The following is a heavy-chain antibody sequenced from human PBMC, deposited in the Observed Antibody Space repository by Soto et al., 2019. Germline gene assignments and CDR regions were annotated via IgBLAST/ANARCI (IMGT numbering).Heavy chain of an antibody. Sequence: SETLSLTYTVSDVSTSNFFWKWFRQPPGKGLEWIGNIHSSGTTNYNPSLESRGTISLDTSNSQCSLKMNSVTAADTAVYYCARTGVDGDYNWNFDYWGQGTLVTVSS. J-gene: IGHJ4*02. CDR2: IHSSGTT. CDR3: ARTGVDGDYNWNFDY. CDR1: DVSTSNFF. D-gene: IGHD4-17*01. V-gene: IGHV4-59*08.